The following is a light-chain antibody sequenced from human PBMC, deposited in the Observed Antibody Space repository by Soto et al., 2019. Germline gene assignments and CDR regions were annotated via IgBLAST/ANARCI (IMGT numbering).Light chain of an antibody. Sequence: QSALTQPASVSGSLGQSITISCTGTSSDVGGFNYVSWYQQHPGKAPKLMIYEVSNRPLGVSNRFSGSKSGNTASLTISGLQGEDEADYYCSSYTSSSTYVFGSGTKLTVL. CDR2: EVS. CDR1: SSDVGGFNY. CDR3: SSYTSSSTYV. J-gene: IGLJ1*01. V-gene: IGLV2-14*01.